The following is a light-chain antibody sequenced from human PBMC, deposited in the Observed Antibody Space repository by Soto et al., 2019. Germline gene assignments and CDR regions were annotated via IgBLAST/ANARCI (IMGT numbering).Light chain of an antibody. CDR3: QQYNNWPPWT. V-gene: IGKV3-15*01. CDR2: GAS. Sequence: DIVMTQSPATLSVSPGEGSTLACRASQNVIDNLAWYQQKPGQPPRLLIYGASTRATGVPRRFSGSGSGTEFTLSISSLQSEDFAVYYCQQYNNWPPWTFGQGTKVDIK. J-gene: IGKJ1*01. CDR1: QNVIDN.